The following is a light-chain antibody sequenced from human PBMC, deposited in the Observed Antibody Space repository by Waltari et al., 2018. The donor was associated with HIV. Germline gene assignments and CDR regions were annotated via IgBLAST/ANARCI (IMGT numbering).Light chain of an antibody. V-gene: IGLV10-54*04. CDR3: CSYAGRNNYYV. CDR1: SNNVGKQG. Sequence: QAGLTQPPSVSKGLRQTATLTCTGNSNNVGKQGAAWLQQHQGHPPKLLSYKNNNRPSGISDRFSASRSGNTASLTITGLLVEDEADYYCCSYAGRNNYYVFGAGTTVTVL. J-gene: IGLJ1*01. CDR2: KNN.